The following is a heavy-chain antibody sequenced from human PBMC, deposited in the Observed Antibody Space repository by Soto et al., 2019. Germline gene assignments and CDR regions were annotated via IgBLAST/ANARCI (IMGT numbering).Heavy chain of an antibody. CDR2: IIPILDVS. CDR3: ATGPLYFDY. CDR1: GGTFISYT. V-gene: IGHV1-69*02. J-gene: IGHJ4*02. Sequence: QVQLVQSGAEVQKPGSSVKVSCKASGGTFISYTVSWVRQAPGQGLQYMGRIIPILDVSNFAQEFQGRVTITADKSTSTVYMELSSLRSEDTAVYYCATGPLYFDYWGQGTMVTVSS.